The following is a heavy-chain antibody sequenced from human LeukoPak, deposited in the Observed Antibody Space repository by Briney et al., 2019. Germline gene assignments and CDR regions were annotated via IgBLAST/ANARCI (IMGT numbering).Heavy chain of an antibody. V-gene: IGHV3-30*02. D-gene: IGHD2-2*01. CDR2: IRYDGSNK. J-gene: IGHJ4*02. CDR1: GFTFSSYG. CDR3: AKAPRGGIVVVPAAMHY. Sequence: AGGSLRLSCAASGFTFSSYGMHWVRQAPGKGLEWVAFIRYDGSNKYYPDSVKGRFTISRDNSKNTLYLQMNSLRAEDTAVYYCAKAPRGGIVVVPAAMHYWGQGTLVTVSS.